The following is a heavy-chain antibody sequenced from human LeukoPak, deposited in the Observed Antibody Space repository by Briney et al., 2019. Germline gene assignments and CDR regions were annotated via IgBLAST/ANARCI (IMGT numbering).Heavy chain of an antibody. V-gene: IGHV4-34*01. D-gene: IGHD6-13*01. J-gene: IGHJ5*02. CDR2: INHSGST. CDR1: GGSFSGYY. Sequence: SETLSLTCAVYGGSFSGYYWSWIRQPPGKGLEWIGEINHSGSTNYNPSLKSRVTISVDTSKNQFSLKLSSVTAADTAVYYCARGGQQAWFDPWGQGTLVTVSS. CDR3: ARGGQQAWFDP.